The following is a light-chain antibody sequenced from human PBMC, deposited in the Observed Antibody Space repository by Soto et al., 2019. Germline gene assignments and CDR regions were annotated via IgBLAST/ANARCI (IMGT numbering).Light chain of an antibody. CDR3: QQYYSYPIN. CDR2: AAS. CDR1: QSISNH. Sequence: DIQMTQSPSSLSASVEDRVIINFRASQSISNHLNWYQQKPGKAPKLLIYAASTLQSGVPSRFSGSGSGTDFTLTISCLQSEDFATYYCQQYYSYPINCGQGTRLEIK. V-gene: IGKV1-39*01. J-gene: IGKJ5*01.